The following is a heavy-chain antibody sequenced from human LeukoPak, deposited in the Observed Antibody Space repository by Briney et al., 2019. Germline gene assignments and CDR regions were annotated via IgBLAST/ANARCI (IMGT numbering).Heavy chain of an antibody. V-gene: IGHV4-38-2*01. D-gene: IGHD3-22*01. CDR1: GYSISSGYY. J-gene: IGHJ4*02. Sequence: PSETLSLTCAVSGYSISSGYYWGWIRQPPGKGLEWIGSIYHSGSTHYNPSLKSRVTISLDTSKNQFSLKLSSVTAADTAVYYCARAQSYYHSSGYYYASFFDHWGQGTLVTVSS. CDR2: IYHSGST. CDR3: ARAQSYYHSSGYYYASFFDH.